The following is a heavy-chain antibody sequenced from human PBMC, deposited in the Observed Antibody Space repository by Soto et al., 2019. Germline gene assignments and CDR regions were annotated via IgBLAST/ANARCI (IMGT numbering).Heavy chain of an antibody. D-gene: IGHD2-2*01. J-gene: IGHJ6*02. CDR3: ARQIGYCSSTSCLSYYGMDV. CDR1: GFTFSSYG. V-gene: IGHV3-33*01. CDR2: IWYDGSNK. Sequence: PGGSLRLSCAASGFTFSSYGMHWVRQAPGKGQEWVAVIWYDGSNKYYADSVKGRFTISRDNSKNTLYLQMNSLRAEDTAVYYCARQIGYCSSTSCLSYYGMDVWGQGTTVTVSS.